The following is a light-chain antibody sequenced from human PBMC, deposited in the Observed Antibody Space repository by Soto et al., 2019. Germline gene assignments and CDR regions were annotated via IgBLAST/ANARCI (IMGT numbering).Light chain of an antibody. CDR1: SSNIGGTNY. V-gene: IGLV1-47*02. CDR2: SNN. Sequence: SVLTQPPSASGTPGQKVFISCSGSSSNIGGTNYAYWYQQLPGAAPKLLMHSNNLRPSGVPERISGSKFGTAASLAISGLRSEDEAVYYCASWDDRLGAVIFGGGTKLT. J-gene: IGLJ2*01. CDR3: ASWDDRLGAVI.